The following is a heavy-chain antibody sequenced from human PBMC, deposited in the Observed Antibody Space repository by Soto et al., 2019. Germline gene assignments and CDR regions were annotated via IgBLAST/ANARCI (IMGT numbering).Heavy chain of an antibody. D-gene: IGHD3-16*01. CDR2: IAEDGSRT. CDR1: GLMFSNLW. CDR3: ASDPSYYEARRNIHYDALDI. J-gene: IGHJ3*02. V-gene: IGHV3-7*05. Sequence: GRSLRVPCAASGLMFSNLWMTWVRKATGKGLEWVANIAEDGSRTYYSDSVRGRFTISRDNAKHSLYLQMSSLRAEDTAVYFCASDPSYYEARRNIHYDALDIWGQGTVVTVSS.